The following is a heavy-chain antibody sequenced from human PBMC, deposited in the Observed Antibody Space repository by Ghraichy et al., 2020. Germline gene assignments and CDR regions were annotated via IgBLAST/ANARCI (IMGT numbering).Heavy chain of an antibody. CDR2: INHSGST. Sequence: SETLSLTCAVYGGSFSGYYWSWIRQPPGKGLEWIGEINHSGSTNYNPSLKSRVTISVDTSKNQFSLKLSSVTAADTAVYYCASHSLYYYGMDVWGQGTTVTVSS. D-gene: IGHD2-15*01. CDR3: ASHSLYYYGMDV. J-gene: IGHJ6*02. V-gene: IGHV4-34*01. CDR1: GGSFSGYY.